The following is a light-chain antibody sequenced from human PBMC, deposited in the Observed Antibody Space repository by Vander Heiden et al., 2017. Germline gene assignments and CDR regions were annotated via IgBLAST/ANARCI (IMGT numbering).Light chain of an antibody. V-gene: IGKV1-13*02. Sequence: AIQLTQSPSCLSASVEDRVTITCRASQGISSALAWYQQKPGKAPKLLIYDASSLESGVPSSFSGSGSGTDFTLTISSLQPEDFATYYCQQFNSYPYTFGQGTKLAIK. CDR1: QGISSA. CDR3: QQFNSYPYT. CDR2: DAS. J-gene: IGKJ2*01.